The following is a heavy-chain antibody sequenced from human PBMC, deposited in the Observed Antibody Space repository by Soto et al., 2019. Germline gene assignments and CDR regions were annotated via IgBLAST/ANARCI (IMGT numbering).Heavy chain of an antibody. CDR1: GITFNNYA. Sequence: QVRLVESGGGVVQPGRSLRLSCAASGITFNNYAVQWVRQVPGKGLEWVAIISYDGSHKNYADSVKGRFTISRDDSKETGYLQMNRLRPDDNALYYCARDLSPHYRGQGTLLTVSS. V-gene: IGHV3-30-3*01. CDR2: ISYDGSHK. J-gene: IGHJ4*02. CDR3: ARDLSPHY.